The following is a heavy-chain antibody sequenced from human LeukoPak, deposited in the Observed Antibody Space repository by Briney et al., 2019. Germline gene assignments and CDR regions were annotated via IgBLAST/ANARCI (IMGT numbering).Heavy chain of an antibody. Sequence: SETLSLTCTVSGGSISSSSYYWGWIRQTPGKGLEWIGEINHSGTTKYNPSLKSRVTMSVDMPKNQFSLELSSVTAADTAVYYCARGPASGSNFASFDPWGQGTLVTVSS. J-gene: IGHJ5*02. CDR2: INHSGTT. CDR1: GGSISSSSYY. D-gene: IGHD3-10*01. CDR3: ARGPASGSNFASFDP. V-gene: IGHV4-39*07.